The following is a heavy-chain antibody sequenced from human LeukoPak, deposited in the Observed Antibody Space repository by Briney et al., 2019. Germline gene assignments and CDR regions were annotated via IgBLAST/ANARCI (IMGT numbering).Heavy chain of an antibody. D-gene: IGHD6-19*01. CDR3: ARLAGSRPPGYLDL. Sequence: KPGGSLRLSCATYGFIFTSYSMNWVRQAPGKGLEWVSSIGHSGGSIFYAASVKGRVSISRDNAHNSLHLQLSSLTADDTAMYYCARLAGSRPPGYLDLWGRGTLVTVSS. CDR1: GFIFTSYS. J-gene: IGHJ2*01. CDR2: IGHSGGSI. V-gene: IGHV3-21*04.